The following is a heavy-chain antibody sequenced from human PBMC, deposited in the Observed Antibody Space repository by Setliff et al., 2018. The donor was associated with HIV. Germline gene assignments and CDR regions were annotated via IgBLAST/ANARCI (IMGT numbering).Heavy chain of an antibody. Sequence: ASVKVSCKASATFTNVDIHWLRRATGQGLEWMGWMNPNSGVSGYGQEFQGRVTMPRDTSISTAYMELSSLTSEDTAVYYCARGKGVGGVIITGGLDVWGKGTTVTVSS. V-gene: IGHV1-8*01. CDR2: MNPNSGVS. CDR3: ARGKGVGGVIITGGLDV. D-gene: IGHD3-10*01. CDR1: ATFTNVD. J-gene: IGHJ6*04.